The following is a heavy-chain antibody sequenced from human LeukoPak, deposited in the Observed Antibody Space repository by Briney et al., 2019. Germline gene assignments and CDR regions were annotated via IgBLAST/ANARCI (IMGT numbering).Heavy chain of an antibody. D-gene: IGHD3-10*01. V-gene: IGHV4-61*02. Sequence: MPSQTLSLTCTVSGGSISSGSYYWSWIRQPAGKGLEWIGRIHTSGSTNYNPSLKSRVTISVDTSKNQFSLKLSSVTAADTAVYYCARIYYGSGSYYGASDAFDIWGQGTMVTVSS. CDR3: ARIYYGSGSYYGASDAFDI. CDR2: IHTSGST. CDR1: GGSISSGSYY. J-gene: IGHJ3*02.